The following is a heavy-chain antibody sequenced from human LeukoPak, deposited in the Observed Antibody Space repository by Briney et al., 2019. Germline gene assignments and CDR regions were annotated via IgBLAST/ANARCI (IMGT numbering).Heavy chain of an antibody. J-gene: IGHJ4*02. V-gene: IGHV3-21*01. CDR2: ISSSSSYI. CDR3: AREGSSSWNARIDY. Sequence: PGGSLRLSCAASGFTFSSYSMNWVRQAPGKGLEWVSSISSSSSYIYYADSVKGRFTISRDNAKNSLYLQMNSLRAEDTAVYYCAREGSSSWNARIDYWGQGTLVTASS. D-gene: IGHD6-13*01. CDR1: GFTFSSYS.